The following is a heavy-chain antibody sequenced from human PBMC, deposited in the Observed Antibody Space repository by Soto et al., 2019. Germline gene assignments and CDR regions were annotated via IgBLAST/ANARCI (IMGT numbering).Heavy chain of an antibody. CDR1: GYTFTSYG. D-gene: IGHD1-26*01. J-gene: IGHJ5*02. CDR3: ARVIGIVGGPARYNWFDP. V-gene: IGHV1-18*01. CDR2: ISAYNGNT. Sequence: ASVKVSCKASGYTFTSYGISWVRQAPGQGLEWMGWISAYNGNTNYAQKLQGRVTMTTDTSTSTAYIELRSLRSDDTAVYYCARVIGIVGGPARYNWFDPWGQGTLVTVSS.